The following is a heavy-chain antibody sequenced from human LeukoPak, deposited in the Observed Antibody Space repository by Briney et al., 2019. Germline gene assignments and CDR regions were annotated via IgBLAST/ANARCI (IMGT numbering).Heavy chain of an antibody. J-gene: IGHJ4*02. Sequence: GSLRLSCAASGFTFSSYEMNWVRQAPGKGLEWVSSISSSSSYIYYADSVKGRFTISRDNAKNSLYLQMNSLRAEDTAVYYCARDTGYSSGWPDYWGQGTLVTVSS. CDR1: GFTFSSYE. D-gene: IGHD6-19*01. V-gene: IGHV3-21*01. CDR3: ARDTGYSSGWPDY. CDR2: ISSSSSYI.